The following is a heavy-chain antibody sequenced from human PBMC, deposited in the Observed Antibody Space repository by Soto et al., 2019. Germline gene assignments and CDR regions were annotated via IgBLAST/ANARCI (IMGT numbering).Heavy chain of an antibody. CDR3: AKDAVSGDGVWLVSD. Sequence: DVQLLESGGGLVQPGGSLRLSCAASGFSFSKYAMIWVRQAPGKGQEWVSGITGSGGTIEYTASVKGRFTISRDNSKNTVYLQMNSLRAEDTAMYYCAKDAVSGDGVWLVSDWGQRTPVTVS. D-gene: IGHD2-21*02. J-gene: IGHJ4*02. CDR1: GFSFSKYA. CDR2: ITGSGGTI. V-gene: IGHV3-23*01.